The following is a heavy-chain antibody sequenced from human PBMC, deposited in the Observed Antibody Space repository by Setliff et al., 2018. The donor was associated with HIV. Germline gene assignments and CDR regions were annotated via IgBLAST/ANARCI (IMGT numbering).Heavy chain of an antibody. D-gene: IGHD6-19*01. J-gene: IGHJ4*01. V-gene: IGHV4-4*07. CDR2: LFTSGST. Sequence: SETLSLTCTVSGGPIRSYYWNWIRQPAGKGLEWIGRLFTSGSTSYNPSLKSRVTMSVDTSKNQFSLKLRSVTAADTAVYYCASETVSGTIDYWGQGTLVTVSS. CDR1: GGPIRSYY. CDR3: ASETVSGTIDY.